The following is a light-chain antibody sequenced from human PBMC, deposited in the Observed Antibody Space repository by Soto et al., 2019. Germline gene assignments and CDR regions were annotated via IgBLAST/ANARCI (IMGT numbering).Light chain of an antibody. CDR3: SSVAGGPYV. Sequence: QSALTQPRSVSGSPGQSVAISCTGTSSDIGGYNYVSWYQQHPGRAPKLVIYHVSKRPSGVPDRFSGSKSGNTASLTISGLQAEDEADYHCSSVAGGPYVFGTGTKVTVL. CDR1: SSDIGGYNY. J-gene: IGLJ1*01. V-gene: IGLV2-11*01. CDR2: HVS.